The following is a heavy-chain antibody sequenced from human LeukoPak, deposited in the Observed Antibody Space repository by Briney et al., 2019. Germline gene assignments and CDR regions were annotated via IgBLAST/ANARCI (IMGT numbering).Heavy chain of an antibody. V-gene: IGHV3-74*01. CDR2: INSVGTST. D-gene: IGHD6-6*01. Sequence: PGGSLRLSCEVSGFTLRSYWMHWVRQAPGKGLVWVSRINSVGTSTSYADSVEGRFTISRDNAKNTLYLQMNSLRAEDTAVYYCVRDIQTSSVEFDYWGQGTLVTVSS. CDR1: GFTLRSYW. J-gene: IGHJ4*02. CDR3: VRDIQTSSVEFDY.